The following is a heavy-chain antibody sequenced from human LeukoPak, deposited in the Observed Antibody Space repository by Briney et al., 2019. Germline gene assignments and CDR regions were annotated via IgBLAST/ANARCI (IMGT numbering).Heavy chain of an antibody. Sequence: GRSLRLSCAASGFTFSSYAMSWVRQAPGKGLEWGSAISGSGGSTYYADSVKGRFTISRDNSKNTLYLQMNSLRAEDTAVYYCAKDHGIAARTPPYDYWGQGTLVTVSS. D-gene: IGHD6-6*01. V-gene: IGHV3-23*01. CDR1: GFTFSSYA. CDR2: ISGSGGST. CDR3: AKDHGIAARTPPYDY. J-gene: IGHJ4*02.